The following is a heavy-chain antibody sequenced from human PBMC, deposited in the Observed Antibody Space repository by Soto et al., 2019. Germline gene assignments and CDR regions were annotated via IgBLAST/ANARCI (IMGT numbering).Heavy chain of an antibody. V-gene: IGHV1-69*13. CDR3: AREAGGGAHDAFDI. Sequence: SVKVSCKASGGTFSSYAISWVRQAPGQGLEWMGRIIPIFGTANYAQKFQGRVTITADESTSTAYMELSSLRSEDTAVYYCAREAGGGAHDAFDIWGQGTMVTVSS. CDR1: GGTFSSYA. CDR2: IIPIFGTA. D-gene: IGHD2-21*01. J-gene: IGHJ3*02.